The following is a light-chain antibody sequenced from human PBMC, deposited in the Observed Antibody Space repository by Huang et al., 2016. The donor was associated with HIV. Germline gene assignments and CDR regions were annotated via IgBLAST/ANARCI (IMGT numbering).Light chain of an antibody. CDR1: QSIGTY. CDR3: QQSYSALGLT. V-gene: IGKV1-39*01. Sequence: DIQMTQSPSSLSASVGDRVTIACRASQSIGTYLNWYQQKPGKAPRLLIHVASSLQSGVPSRFSGSGSGTDFTLTISSLQPEDFATYYCQQSYSALGLTFGGGTRWRSN. J-gene: IGKJ4*01. CDR2: VAS.